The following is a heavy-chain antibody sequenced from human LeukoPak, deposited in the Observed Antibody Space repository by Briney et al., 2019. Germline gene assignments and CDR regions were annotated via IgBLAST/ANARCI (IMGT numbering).Heavy chain of an antibody. CDR3: ARGPTYYDILTGHLDY. J-gene: IGHJ4*02. D-gene: IGHD3-9*01. CDR1: GFTFDDYG. Sequence: PGGSLRLSCAAFGFTFDDYGMSWVRQAPGKGLEWVSGINWNGGSTGYADSVKGRFTISRDNAKNSLYLQMNSLRAEDTALYYCARGPTYYDILTGHLDYWGQGTLVTVSS. CDR2: INWNGGST. V-gene: IGHV3-20*04.